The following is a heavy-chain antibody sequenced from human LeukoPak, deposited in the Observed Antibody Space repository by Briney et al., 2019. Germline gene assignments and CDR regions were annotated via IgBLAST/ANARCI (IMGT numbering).Heavy chain of an antibody. J-gene: IGHJ4*02. CDR2: INHSGST. CDR3: ARGTTEGYFDY. CDR1: GGSFNGYY. D-gene: IGHD1-1*01. Sequence: SETLSLTCAVYGGSFNGYYWSWIRQPPGKGLEWIGEINHSGSTNYNPSLKSRVTISVDTPKNQFSLKLSSVTAADTAVYYCARGTTEGYFDYWGQGTLVTVSS. V-gene: IGHV4-34*01.